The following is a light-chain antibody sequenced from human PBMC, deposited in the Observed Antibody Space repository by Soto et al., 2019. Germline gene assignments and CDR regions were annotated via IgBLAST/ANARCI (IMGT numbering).Light chain of an antibody. CDR2: GAS. CDR3: QQTYNLPRT. CDR1: LTIGHS. J-gene: IGKJ1*01. V-gene: IGKV1-39*01. Sequence: DIQRTQSQSSLSASVGDRVTIACRASLTIGHSLSWFQQKAGKPPTLLIYGASALQRGVPARFSGSGSGTEFTLTINKMQREDFATYYCQQTYNLPRTFGQGTKVDIK.